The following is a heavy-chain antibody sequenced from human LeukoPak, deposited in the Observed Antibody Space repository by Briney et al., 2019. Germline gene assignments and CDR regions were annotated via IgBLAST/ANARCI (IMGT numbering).Heavy chain of an antibody. V-gene: IGHV1-46*01. D-gene: IGHD3-22*01. J-gene: IGHJ4*02. Sequence: GASVKVSCKASGYTFTSYYMHWVRQAPGQGLEWMGIINPSGGSTSYAQKFQGRVTMTRDMSTSTVYVELSSLRSEDTAVYYCARVANYYDSSGYYDYWGQGTLVTVSS. CDR3: ARVANYYDSSGYYDY. CDR1: GYTFTSYY. CDR2: INPSGGST.